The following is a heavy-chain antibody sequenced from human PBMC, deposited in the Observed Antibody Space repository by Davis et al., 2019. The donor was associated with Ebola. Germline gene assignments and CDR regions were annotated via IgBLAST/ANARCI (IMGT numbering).Heavy chain of an antibody. D-gene: IGHD4-11*01. Sequence: SETLSLTCTVSGGSMSSYYWSWIRQPPGKGLEWIGNIYYGGTTNYNSSLKSRVTISGDTSKNQFSLKLNSVTAADTAMYYCARTPQYSDYGSYFDYWGQGALVTVSS. J-gene: IGHJ4*02. CDR3: ARTPQYSDYGSYFDY. CDR1: GGSMSSYY. V-gene: IGHV4-59*01. CDR2: IYYGGTT.